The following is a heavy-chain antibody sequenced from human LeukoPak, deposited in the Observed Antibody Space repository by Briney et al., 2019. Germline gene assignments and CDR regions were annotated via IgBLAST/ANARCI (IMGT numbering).Heavy chain of an antibody. CDR3: SRAQGALAY. CDR1: GFTITTYA. CDR2: IGGGGTE. J-gene: IGHJ4*02. V-gene: IGHV3-23*01. D-gene: IGHD1-26*01. Sequence: GGSLRLSCAASGFTITTYAVNWVRQAPGKGLEWVSGIGGGGTEYYADSVKGRFIISSDSSQKLVRLQMNSLTGEDTAVYYYSRAQGALAYWGQATMVTVSS.